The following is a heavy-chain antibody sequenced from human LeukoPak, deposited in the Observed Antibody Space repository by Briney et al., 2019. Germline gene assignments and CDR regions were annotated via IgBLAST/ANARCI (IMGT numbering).Heavy chain of an antibody. V-gene: IGHV4-61*02. D-gene: IGHD6-19*01. CDR3: ARGPGSGWFGWFDP. J-gene: IGHJ5*02. CDR2: IYTSGST. CDR1: GGSISSGSYY. Sequence: SQTLSLTCTVSGGSISSGSYYWGWIRQPAGKGLEWIGRIYTSGSTNYNPSLKSRVTISLDTSKNQLSLKLSSVTAADTAVYYCARGPGSGWFGWFDPWGQGTLVTVSS.